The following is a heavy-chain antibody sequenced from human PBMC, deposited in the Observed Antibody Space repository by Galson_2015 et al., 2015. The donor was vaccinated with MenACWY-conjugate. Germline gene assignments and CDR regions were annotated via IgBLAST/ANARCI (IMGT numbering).Heavy chain of an antibody. J-gene: IGHJ4*02. D-gene: IGHD6-19*01. Sequence: SLRLSCAASGFTFSSYTMSWVRHAPGKGLEWVSRIRGSGENTYYLDSVKGRFTVSRDNSHNTLYLQMNSLRSEDTAFYYCAKGDTSVAAPYSWGQGTLVTVSS. V-gene: IGHV3-23*01. CDR1: GFTFSSYT. CDR3: AKGDTSVAAPYS. CDR2: IRGSGENT.